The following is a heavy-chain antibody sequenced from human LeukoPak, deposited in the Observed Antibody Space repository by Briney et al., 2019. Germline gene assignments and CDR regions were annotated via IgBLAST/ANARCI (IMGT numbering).Heavy chain of an antibody. CDR3: ARQLQLVEFDY. CDR2: ISDIGRT. D-gene: IGHD6-13*01. V-gene: IGHV4-59*08. J-gene: IGHJ4*02. CDR1: GGSISDDY. Sequence: SETLSLTCTVSGGSISDDYWSWIRQPPRKGLEWIGYISDIGRTSYSPSLKSRITISRDTSKNQFSLRLTSVTAADTAVYYCARQLQLVEFDYWGQGTLVTVSS.